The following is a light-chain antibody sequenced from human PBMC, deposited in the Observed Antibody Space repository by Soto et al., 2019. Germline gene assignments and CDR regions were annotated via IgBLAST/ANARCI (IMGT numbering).Light chain of an antibody. CDR3: QTWGTGIQV. CDR1: SGHSSYT. J-gene: IGLJ1*01. CDR2: VNSDGSH. Sequence: PVLTQSPSASASLGASVKLTCTLSSGHSSYTIAWHQQQPQKGPRYLMKVNSDGSHSKGDGIPDRFSGSSSGAERCLTISSLQSEDEADYYCQTWGTGIQVFGAGTKVTVL. V-gene: IGLV4-69*01.